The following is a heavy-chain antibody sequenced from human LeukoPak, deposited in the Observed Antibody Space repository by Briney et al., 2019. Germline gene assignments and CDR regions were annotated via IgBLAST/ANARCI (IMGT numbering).Heavy chain of an antibody. J-gene: IGHJ5*02. CDR2: IYYSGST. Sequence: SETLSLTCTVSGGSISSSRYYWGWIRQPPGKGLEWIGSIYYSGSTYYNPSLKSRVTISVDTSKNQFSLKLSSVTAADTAVYYCARHLIDGSYYPAWFDPSGQGTLVTVSS. V-gene: IGHV4-39*01. CDR3: ARHLIDGSYYPAWFDP. CDR1: GGSISSSRYY. D-gene: IGHD1-26*01.